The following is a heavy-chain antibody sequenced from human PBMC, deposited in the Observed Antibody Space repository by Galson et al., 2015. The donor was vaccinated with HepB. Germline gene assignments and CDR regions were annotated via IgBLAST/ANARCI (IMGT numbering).Heavy chain of an antibody. V-gene: IGHV3-9*01. Sequence: SLRLSCAASGFTFDDYAMHWVRQAPGKGLEWVSGISWNSGSIGYADSVKGRFTISRDNAKNSLYLQMNSLRAGDTALYYCAKVSTRSAFDIWGQGTMVTVSS. CDR1: GFTFDDYA. D-gene: IGHD2-2*01. CDR3: AKVSTRSAFDI. J-gene: IGHJ3*02. CDR2: ISWNSGSI.